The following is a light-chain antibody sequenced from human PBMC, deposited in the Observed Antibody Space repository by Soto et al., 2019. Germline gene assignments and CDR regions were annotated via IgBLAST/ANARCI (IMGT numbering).Light chain of an antibody. CDR3: QHYNSYST. CDR1: QSISSW. Sequence: DIQMTQSPSTLSASVGDRVTITCRASQSISSWLAWYQQKPGKAPKLLIYDASSLESGVPSRFSGSGSGTEFNLTISSLQPDDFATYYCQHYNSYSTFGQGTKVEIK. CDR2: DAS. J-gene: IGKJ1*01. V-gene: IGKV1-5*01.